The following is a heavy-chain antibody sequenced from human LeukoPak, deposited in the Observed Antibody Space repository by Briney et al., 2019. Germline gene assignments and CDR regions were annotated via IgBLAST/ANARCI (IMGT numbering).Heavy chain of an antibody. CDR2: INSDARSA. CDR1: GFTFSNYW. V-gene: IGHV3-74*01. D-gene: IGHD6-19*01. CDR3: ARGADTGYSSDS. J-gene: IGHJ5*02. Sequence: GGSLRLSCAASGFTFSNYWMHWVRQAPGKGLVWVSRINSDARSASYADSVKGRFTISRDNAKNTLYLQMNSLRAEDTAVYYCARGADTGYSSDSWGQGTLVTVSS.